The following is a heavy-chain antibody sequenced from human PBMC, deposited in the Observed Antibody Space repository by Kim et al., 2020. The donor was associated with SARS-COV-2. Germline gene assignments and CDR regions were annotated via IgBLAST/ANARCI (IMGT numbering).Heavy chain of an antibody. D-gene: IGHD3-10*01. CDR1: GFTFSSYA. V-gene: IGHV3-30*04. CDR2: ISYDGSNK. Sequence: GGSLRLSCAASGFTFSSYAMHWVRQAPGKGLEWVAVISYDGSNKYYADSVKGRFTISRDNSKNTLYLQMNSLRAEDTAVYYCARALAPESIGLLWFGELWYYYGMDVWGQGTTVTVSS. J-gene: IGHJ6*02. CDR3: ARALAPESIGLLWFGELWYYYGMDV.